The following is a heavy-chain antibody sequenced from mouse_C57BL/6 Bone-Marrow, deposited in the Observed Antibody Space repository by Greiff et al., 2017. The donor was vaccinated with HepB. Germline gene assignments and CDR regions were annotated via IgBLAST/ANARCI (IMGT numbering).Heavy chain of an antibody. D-gene: IGHD2-2*01. CDR2: IRSKSNNYAT. Sequence: EVKLVESGGGLVQPKGSLKLSCAASGFSFNTYAMNWVRQAPGKGLEWVARIRSKSNNYATYYDDSVKDRFTISRDDSESMLYLQMNNLKTEDTAMYYCVRHGGYGYPFDYWGQGTTLTVSS. J-gene: IGHJ2*01. CDR1: GFSFNTYA. V-gene: IGHV10-1*01. CDR3: VRHGGYGYPFDY.